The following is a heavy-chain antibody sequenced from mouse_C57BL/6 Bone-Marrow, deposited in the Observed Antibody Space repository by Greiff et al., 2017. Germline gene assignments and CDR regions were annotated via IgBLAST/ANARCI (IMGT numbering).Heavy chain of an antibody. D-gene: IGHD3-2*02. V-gene: IGHV1-4*01. CDR2: INPSSGYS. Sequence: QVQLQQSGADLARSGASVRMSCKASGYTFTSYTMHWVKQGPGQGLEWIGYINPSSGYSKSNQKFTDKATFTADRSSSTAYMQRRSLTSEDSEVYYCARWRAAQAHFDYWGQGTTLTVSS. J-gene: IGHJ2*01. CDR3: ARWRAAQAHFDY. CDR1: GYTFTSYT.